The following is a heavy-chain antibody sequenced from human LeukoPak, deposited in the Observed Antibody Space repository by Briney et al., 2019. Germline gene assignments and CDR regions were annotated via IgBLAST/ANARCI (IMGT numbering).Heavy chain of an antibody. D-gene: IGHD1-1*01. J-gene: IGHJ4*02. Sequence: PGGSLRLSCAASGFTFSSYSMNWVRQAPGKGLEWVANIKQDGSEKYYVDSVKGRFTISRDNAKNSLYLQMNSLRAEDTAVYYCARDFSKELEAGYWGQGTLVTVSS. CDR1: GFTFSSYS. V-gene: IGHV3-7*01. CDR2: IKQDGSEK. CDR3: ARDFSKELEAGY.